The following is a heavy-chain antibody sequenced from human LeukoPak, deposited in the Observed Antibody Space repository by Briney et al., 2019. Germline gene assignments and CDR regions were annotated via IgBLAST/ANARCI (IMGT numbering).Heavy chain of an antibody. CDR3: ARDRGYCTNGVCHSLGY. CDR2: IWYDGSNK. J-gene: IGHJ4*02. CDR1: GFTVSSNY. D-gene: IGHD2-8*01. Sequence: PGGSLRLSCAASGFTVSSNYMTWVRQAPGKGLEWVAVIWYDGSNKYYADSVKGRFTISRDNSKNTLYLQMNSLRAEDTAVYYCARDRGYCTNGVCHSLGYWGQGTLVTVSS. V-gene: IGHV3-33*08.